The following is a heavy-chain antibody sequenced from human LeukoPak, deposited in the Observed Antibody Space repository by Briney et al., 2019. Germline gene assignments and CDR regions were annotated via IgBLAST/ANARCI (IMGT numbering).Heavy chain of an antibody. CDR2: IYYSGST. Sequence: SETLSLTCTVSGGSISSYYWSWIRQPPGKGLEWIGYIYYSGSTNYNPSLKSRVTISVDTSKNQFSLKLSSVTAADTAVYYCARDGSNPTIFGVGDYFDYWGQGTLVTVSS. V-gene: IGHV4-59*12. CDR3: ARDGSNPTIFGVGDYFDY. CDR1: GGSISSYY. J-gene: IGHJ4*02. D-gene: IGHD3-3*01.